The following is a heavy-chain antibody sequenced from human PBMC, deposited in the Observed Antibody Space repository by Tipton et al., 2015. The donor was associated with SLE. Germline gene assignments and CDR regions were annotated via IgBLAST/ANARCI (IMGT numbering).Heavy chain of an antibody. CDR1: GYSITSGYY. J-gene: IGHJ3*02. D-gene: IGHD2-15*01. CDR2: MDHSGKT. Sequence: TLSLTCAVSGYSITSGYYWAWLRQPTGKGLEWIGSMDHSGKTYYSPSLKSRVTLSVDTTKNQFSLRRSSVPAADTAVFYCARQGGLDAFDIWGQGTMVTVSS. V-gene: IGHV4-38-2*01. CDR3: ARQGGLDAFDI.